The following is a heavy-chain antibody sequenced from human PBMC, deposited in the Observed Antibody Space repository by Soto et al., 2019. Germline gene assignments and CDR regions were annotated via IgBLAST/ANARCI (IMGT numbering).Heavy chain of an antibody. Sequence: EVQLLESGGGLVQPGGSLRLSCAASGITFSSYAMNWVRQAPGKGLEWVSAISGSGGSTYYADSVKGRFTISRDNSKNTRYLQMNSLRAEDTAVYYCAKGSTVTRAGYFDYWGQGTLVTVSS. V-gene: IGHV3-23*01. CDR3: AKGSTVTRAGYFDY. CDR1: GITFSSYA. J-gene: IGHJ4*02. CDR2: ISGSGGST. D-gene: IGHD4-17*01.